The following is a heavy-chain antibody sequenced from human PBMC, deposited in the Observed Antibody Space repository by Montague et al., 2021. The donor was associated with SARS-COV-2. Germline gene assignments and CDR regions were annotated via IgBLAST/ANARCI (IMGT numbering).Heavy chain of an antibody. D-gene: IGHD3-10*01. V-gene: IGHV4-39*07. J-gene: IGHJ5*02. CDR2: IYYSGST. Sequence: SETLSLTCTVSGGSISSSSYYWGWIRQAPGKGLEWIGSIYYSGSTYYNPSLKSRVTISVDTSKNQFSLKLSSVTAADTAVYYCASDRLVDRARRTGAWIGPWGQGTLVTVSA. CDR1: GGSISSSSYY. CDR3: ASDRLVDRARRTGAWIGP.